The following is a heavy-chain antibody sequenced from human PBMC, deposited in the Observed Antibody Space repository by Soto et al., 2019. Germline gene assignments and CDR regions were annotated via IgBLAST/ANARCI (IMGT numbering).Heavy chain of an antibody. Sequence: GGSLRLSCVASGFTFSSYSIVWVRQAPGKGLEWLSYIFTTGTTMYYADSVKGRFTVSRDNAKNSVFLLLNSRRAEDTAVYYCARDKDWAFDYWGQGTLVTVSS. J-gene: IGHJ4*02. CDR3: ARDKDWAFDY. V-gene: IGHV3-48*03. D-gene: IGHD3-9*01. CDR2: IFTTGTTM. CDR1: GFTFSSYS.